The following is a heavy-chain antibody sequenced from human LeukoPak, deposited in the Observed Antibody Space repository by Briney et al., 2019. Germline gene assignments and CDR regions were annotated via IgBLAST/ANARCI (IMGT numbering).Heavy chain of an antibody. V-gene: IGHV3-23*01. CDR1: GFTFSSSA. Sequence: GGSLRLSCAASGFTFSSSAMSWVRQAPGKGLEWVSAISGSGGSTYYADSVKGRFTISRDNSKNMLYLQMNSLRAEDTAVYYCAKTLTAITQSYYYDSSGYDYWGQGTLVTVSS. J-gene: IGHJ4*02. CDR2: ISGSGGST. D-gene: IGHD3-22*01. CDR3: AKTLTAITQSYYYDSSGYDY.